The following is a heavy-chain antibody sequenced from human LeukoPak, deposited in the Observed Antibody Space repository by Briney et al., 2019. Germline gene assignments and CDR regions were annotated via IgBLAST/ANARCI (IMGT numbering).Heavy chain of an antibody. CDR3: AKDISAAGDIFDY. Sequence: GGSLRLSCAASGFTFDDYAMHWVRQAPGKGLEWASGISWNSGSIGYADSVKGRFTISRDNAKNSLYLQMNSLRAEDTALYYCAKDISAAGDIFDYWGQGTLVTVSS. J-gene: IGHJ4*02. D-gene: IGHD6-13*01. V-gene: IGHV3-9*01. CDR2: ISWNSGSI. CDR1: GFTFDDYA.